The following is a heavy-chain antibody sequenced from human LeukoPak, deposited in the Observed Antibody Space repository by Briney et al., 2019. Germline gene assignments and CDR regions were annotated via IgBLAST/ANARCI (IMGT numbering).Heavy chain of an antibody. Sequence: GSLRLSCAASGLDFRNAWMSWVRQAPGKGLEWVAHIKRNTDTGTTNYGAPVEGRFTVSRDDSKNTLYLQMNSLKIEDTAVYYCTTGDRGWQDYWGQGTLVTVSS. J-gene: IGHJ4*02. CDR2: IKRNTDTGTT. D-gene: IGHD6-19*01. CDR1: GLDFRNAW. V-gene: IGHV3-15*01. CDR3: TTGDRGWQDY.